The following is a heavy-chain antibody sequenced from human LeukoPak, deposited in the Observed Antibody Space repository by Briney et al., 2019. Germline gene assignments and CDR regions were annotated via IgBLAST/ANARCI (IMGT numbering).Heavy chain of an antibody. D-gene: IGHD1-7*01. CDR2: ISSSSSYK. V-gene: IGHV3-21*01. CDR3: ARDSGAQNWNFAFDI. Sequence: GGSLRLSCAASGFTFSSYSMNWVRQVPGKGLEWVSSISSSSSYKYYAESVRGRFTISRDNAKNSLYLQVNSLRADDTAVYYCARDSGAQNWNFAFDIWGQGTMVTVSS. CDR1: GFTFSSYS. J-gene: IGHJ3*02.